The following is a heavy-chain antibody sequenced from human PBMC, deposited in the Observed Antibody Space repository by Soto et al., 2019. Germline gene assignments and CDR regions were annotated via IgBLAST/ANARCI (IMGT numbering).Heavy chain of an antibody. CDR2: ISAYNGNT. CDR3: ARDDGYCSSTSCYGAHYFDY. J-gene: IGHJ4*02. Sequence: ASVKVSCKASGYTFTSYGISWVRQAPGQGLEWMGWISAYNGNTNYAQKLQDRVTMTTDTSTSTAYMELRSLRSDDTAVYYCARDDGYCSSTSCYGAHYFDYWGQGTLVTVSS. CDR1: GYTFTSYG. V-gene: IGHV1-18*04. D-gene: IGHD2-2*03.